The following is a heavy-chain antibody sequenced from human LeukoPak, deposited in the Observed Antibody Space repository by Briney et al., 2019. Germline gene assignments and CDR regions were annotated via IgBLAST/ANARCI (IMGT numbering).Heavy chain of an antibody. CDR1: GGSIRGSSYY. CDR2: IYHSGST. Sequence: SETLSLTCSVSGGSIRGSSYYWGWIRQPPGKGLEWIGSIYHSGSTYYNPSLKSRVTISVDTSKNQFSLKLSSVTAADTAVYYCARGPPRVWFGELRPGRWFDPWGQGTLVTVSS. D-gene: IGHD3-10*01. V-gene: IGHV4-39*07. CDR3: ARGPPRVWFGELRPGRWFDP. J-gene: IGHJ5*02.